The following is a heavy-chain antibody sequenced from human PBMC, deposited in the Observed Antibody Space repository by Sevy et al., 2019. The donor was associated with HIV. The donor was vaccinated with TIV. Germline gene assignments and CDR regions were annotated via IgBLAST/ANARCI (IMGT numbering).Heavy chain of an antibody. D-gene: IGHD2-15*01. CDR1: GFSLNSYW. Sequence: GGSLRLSCAASGFSLNSYWMNWVRQTPGKGLEWVANINQNGSVTYYVDSVKGRFTISRDNTRNFLYLQMTSLRVKDTALYYCVRAVATNGSFWGQGTLVTVSS. V-gene: IGHV3-7*01. J-gene: IGHJ4*02. CDR2: INQNGSVT. CDR3: VRAVATNGSF.